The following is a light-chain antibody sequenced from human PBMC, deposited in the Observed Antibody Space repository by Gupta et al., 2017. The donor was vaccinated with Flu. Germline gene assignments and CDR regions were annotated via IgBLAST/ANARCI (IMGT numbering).Light chain of an antibody. CDR2: GNS. CDR3: QSYDSSLSAVV. CDR1: SSNSGAGYD. J-gene: IGLJ2*01. V-gene: IGLV1-40*01. Sequence: QSVLTQPPSVSGAPGQWVTISRPGTSSNSGAGYDVHWYQQLPGTAPKLLIYGNSNRPSGGPNRFSGSKSGTSASLAITGLQAEDEADYYCQSYDSSLSAVVFGGGTKLTVL.